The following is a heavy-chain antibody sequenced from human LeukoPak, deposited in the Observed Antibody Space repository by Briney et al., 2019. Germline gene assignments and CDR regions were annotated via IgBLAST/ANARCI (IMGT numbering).Heavy chain of an antibody. V-gene: IGHV1-18*01. CDR2: ISAYNGNT. J-gene: IGHJ5*02. CDR3: ARGSRYQLLYWFDP. D-gene: IGHD2-2*01. CDR1: GYTFTSYG. Sequence: ASVKVSCKASGYTFTSYGISWVRQAPGQGLEWMGWISAYNGNTNYAQKLQGRVTMTTDTSTSTAYMELRSLRSYDTAVYYCARGSRYQLLYWFDPWGQGTLVTVSS.